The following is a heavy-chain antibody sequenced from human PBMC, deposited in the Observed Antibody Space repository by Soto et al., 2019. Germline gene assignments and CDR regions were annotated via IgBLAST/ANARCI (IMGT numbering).Heavy chain of an antibody. CDR3: ARDKRGAYCGGDCYSRYYYYYGMDV. CDR1: GYTFTSYG. V-gene: IGHV1-18*01. CDR2: ISAYNGNT. D-gene: IGHD2-21*02. Sequence: SVKVSCKASGYTFTSYGISWVRQAPGQGLEWMGWISAYNGNTNYAQKLQGRVTMTTDTSTSTAYMELRSLRSDDTAVYYCARDKRGAYCGGDCYSRYYYYYGMDVWGQGTTVTAS. J-gene: IGHJ6*02.